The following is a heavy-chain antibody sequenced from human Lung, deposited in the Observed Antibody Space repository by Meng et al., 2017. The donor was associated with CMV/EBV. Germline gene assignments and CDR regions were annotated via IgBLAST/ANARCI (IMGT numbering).Heavy chain of an antibody. CDR1: GDGFSSYS. V-gene: IGHV1-69*06. J-gene: IGHJ4*02. Sequence: SXXVSXKISGDGFSSYSVTWVRLAPGQGLEWMGVIIPIIGATNYAQKFQGRVAITADKSRNTAYMELSSLRSDDTAFYYCARGPGGSGSYYIYWGQGTVVTGAS. D-gene: IGHD3-10*01. CDR2: IIPIIGAT. CDR3: ARGPGGSGSYYIY.